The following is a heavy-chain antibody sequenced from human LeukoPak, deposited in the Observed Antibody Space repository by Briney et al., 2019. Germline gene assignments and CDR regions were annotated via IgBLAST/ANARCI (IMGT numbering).Heavy chain of an antibody. Sequence: GESLKISCKGSGYSFTIYWIGWVRQMPGKGLEWTGIIYPGDSDTRYSPSFQGQVTISADKSISTAYLQWSSLRSEDTAVYYCARALRGSSWYGGYWGQGTLVTVSS. J-gene: IGHJ4*02. CDR1: GYSFTIYW. CDR2: IYPGDSDT. V-gene: IGHV5-51*01. CDR3: ARALRGSSWYGGY. D-gene: IGHD6-13*01.